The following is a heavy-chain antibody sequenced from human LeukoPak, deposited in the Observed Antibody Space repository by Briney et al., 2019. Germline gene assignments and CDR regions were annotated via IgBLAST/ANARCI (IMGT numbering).Heavy chain of an antibody. Sequence: GESLKISCKGSGYIFPSYWIGWVRPVPRKGLEWMGIIYPGYSDTRYSPSFQGQVTISADKPISTAYMQWSSLKVSDTAMYYCARRPFLSSGAAESPGAFDIWGQGTMVTVSS. V-gene: IGHV5-51*04. CDR1: GYIFPSYW. J-gene: IGHJ3*02. CDR3: ARRPFLSSGAAESPGAFDI. D-gene: IGHD6-13*01. CDR2: IYPGYSDT.